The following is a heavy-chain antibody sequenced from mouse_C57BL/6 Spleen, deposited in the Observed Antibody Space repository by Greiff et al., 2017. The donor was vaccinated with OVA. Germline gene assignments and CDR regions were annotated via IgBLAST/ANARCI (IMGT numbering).Heavy chain of an antibody. Sequence: VHLVESGPELVKPGASVKISCKASGYAFSSSWMNWVKQRPGKGLEWIGRIYPGDGDTNYNGKFKGKATLTADKSSSTAYMQLSSLTSEDSAVYFCAREEISSRRAMDYWGQGTSVTVSS. J-gene: IGHJ4*01. CDR1: GYAFSSSW. CDR2: IYPGDGDT. V-gene: IGHV1-82*01. CDR3: AREEISSRRAMDY.